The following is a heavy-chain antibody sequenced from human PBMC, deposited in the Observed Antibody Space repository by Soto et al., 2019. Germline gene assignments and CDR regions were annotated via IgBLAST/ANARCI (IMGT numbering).Heavy chain of an antibody. D-gene: IGHD6-19*01. J-gene: IGHJ4*02. CDR3: AKVIAVAGTSGYYFDY. V-gene: IGHV3-23*01. CDR2: ISGSGGST. CDR1: GFTFSSYA. Sequence: GGSLRLSCAASGFTFSSYAMSWVRQAPGKGLEWVSAISGSGGSTYYADSVKGRFTISRDNSKNTLYLQMNSLRAEDTAVYYCAKVIAVAGTSGYYFDYWGQGTLVTVSS.